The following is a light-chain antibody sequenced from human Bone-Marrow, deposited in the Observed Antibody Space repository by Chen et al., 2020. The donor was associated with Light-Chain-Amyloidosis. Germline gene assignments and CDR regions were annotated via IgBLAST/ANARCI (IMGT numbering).Light chain of an antibody. CDR2: RDT. V-gene: IGLV3-25*02. Sequence: SYELTQPPSVSVSPGQTARITCSGDDLPTKYAYCYQQKPGQAPVLVIHRDTERRSGISERFAGSSSGTTATLTISGVQAEAEADYHSQSADSRGTDEEIFGGGTKLTVL. J-gene: IGLJ2*01. CDR1: DLPTKY. CDR3: QSADSRGTDEEI.